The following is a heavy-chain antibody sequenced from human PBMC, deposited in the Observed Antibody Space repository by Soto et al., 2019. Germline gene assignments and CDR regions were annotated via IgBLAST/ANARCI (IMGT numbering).Heavy chain of an antibody. D-gene: IGHD3-3*01. J-gene: IGHJ4*02. CDR2: VSPYNGNA. CDR1: GYTFSNYA. Sequence: ASVKVSCKTSGYTFSNYAISWVRQAPGQGLEWMGWVSPYNGNANYTEKFQGRVSMTTDTSTTTAYMELTSLTSDDTAIYYCARAISLTMAVHAYSGQVTLVAVSS. V-gene: IGHV1-18*04. CDR3: ARAISLTMAVHAY.